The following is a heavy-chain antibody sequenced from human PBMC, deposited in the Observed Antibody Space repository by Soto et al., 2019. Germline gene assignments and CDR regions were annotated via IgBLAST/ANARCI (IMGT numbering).Heavy chain of an antibody. D-gene: IGHD2-21*02. CDR3: THDNLYWLDTYCSTWFDS. CDR1: GFSLSTTGVG. V-gene: IGHV2-5*02. Sequence: QITLKESGPTLVKPTQTLTLTCTFSGFSLSTTGVGVGWVRQPAGKALEWLALIYWDDDKRYSPSLKSRLTIDKHTSKTQVLITMTYMDPADTASYYCTHDNLYWLDTYCSTWFDSWGQGTLVTVSS. CDR2: IYWDDDK. J-gene: IGHJ5*01.